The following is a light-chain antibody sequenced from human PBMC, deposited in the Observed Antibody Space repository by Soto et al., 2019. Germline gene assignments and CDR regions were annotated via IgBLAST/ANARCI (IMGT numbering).Light chain of an antibody. V-gene: IGLV2-14*01. CDR1: SSDVSGYNY. J-gene: IGLJ1*01. Sequence: QSALTQPASVSGSPGQSITISCTGTSSDVSGYNYVSWYQQHPGKATKLMIYDVSNRPSGVSNRFSGSKSGNTASLTISGLQAEDEADYYCSSYTSSSTPLYVFGTGTKVTVL. CDR3: SSYTSSSTPLYV. CDR2: DVS.